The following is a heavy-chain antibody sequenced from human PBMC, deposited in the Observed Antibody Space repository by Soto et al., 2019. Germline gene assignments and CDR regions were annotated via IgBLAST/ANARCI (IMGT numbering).Heavy chain of an antibody. CDR1: GGSISSSNW. J-gene: IGHJ4*02. D-gene: IGHD6-13*01. V-gene: IGHV4-4*02. Sequence: QVQLQESGPGLVKPSGTLSLTCAVSGGSISSSNWWSWVRQPPGKGLEWIGEIYHSGSTNYNPSLTSRVTISVDKSKNQFSLKLSSVTAADTAVYYCARELIGKSWYGVPSGGKTWGQGTLVTVSS. CDR2: IYHSGST. CDR3: ARELIGKSWYGVPSGGKT.